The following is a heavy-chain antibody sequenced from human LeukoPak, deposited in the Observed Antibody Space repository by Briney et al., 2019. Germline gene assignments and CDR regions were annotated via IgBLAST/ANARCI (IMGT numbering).Heavy chain of an antibody. V-gene: IGHV3-30*01. CDR3: ARDPAGGSGWLDF. CDR2: IAYDGSFD. D-gene: IGHD2-8*02. Sequence: GRSLRLSCAASGFIFNDYAMHWARHAPGKGLEWLALIAYDGSFDYYADSLRGRITISRDNSKSTLFLQMDNLRGDETAVYYCARDPAGGSGWLDFWGQGTLVTVSS. J-gene: IGHJ5*01. CDR1: GFIFNDYA.